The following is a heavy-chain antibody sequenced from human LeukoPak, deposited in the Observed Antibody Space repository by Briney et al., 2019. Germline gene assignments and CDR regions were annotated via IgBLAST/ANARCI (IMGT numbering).Heavy chain of an antibody. V-gene: IGHV1-8*01. CDR3: ARVRGVRGVNTYNWFDP. D-gene: IGHD3-10*01. Sequence: SVKVSCKASGYTFTSYDINWVRQATGQGLEWMGWMNPNSGNTGYAQKFQGRVTMTRNTSISAAYMELSSLRSEDTAVYYCARVRGVRGVNTYNWFDPWGQGTLVTVSS. J-gene: IGHJ5*02. CDR1: GYTFTSYD. CDR2: MNPNSGNT.